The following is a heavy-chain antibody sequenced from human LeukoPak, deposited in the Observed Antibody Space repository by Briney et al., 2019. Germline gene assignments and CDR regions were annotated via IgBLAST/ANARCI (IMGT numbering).Heavy chain of an antibody. CDR3: ARELRTAAGFDAFDI. Sequence: PGGSLRLSCAASGFTFSNGDMHWVRQATGKGPEWASAIGTIGDTYYSDSVKGRFTISRENAKNSLYLQMNSLRAGDTAVYYCARELRTAAGFDAFDIWGQGTRVTVSS. J-gene: IGHJ3*02. D-gene: IGHD6-13*01. CDR1: GFTFSNGD. CDR2: IGTIGDT. V-gene: IGHV3-13*04.